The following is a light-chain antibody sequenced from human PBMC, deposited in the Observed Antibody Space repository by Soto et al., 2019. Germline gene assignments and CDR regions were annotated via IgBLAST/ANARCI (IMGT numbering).Light chain of an antibody. CDR2: DAA. CDR3: QQSYSRT. V-gene: IGKV3D-15*01. Sequence: EIILTQSPVTLSVSPGERATLSCRASQSVGSNLAWYQQKPGQAPRLLIYDAASRAAGTPDRFSGSGSGTEFTLTISSLQPEDFATYYCQQSYSRTFGQGTKVDIK. CDR1: QSVGSN. J-gene: IGKJ1*01.